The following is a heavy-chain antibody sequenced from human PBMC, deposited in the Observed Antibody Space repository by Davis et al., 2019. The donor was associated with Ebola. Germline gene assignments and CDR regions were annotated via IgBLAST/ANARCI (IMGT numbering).Heavy chain of an antibody. CDR3: AHSKEDILVLSGRMDHYGMDV. CDR2: IQKDGADK. J-gene: IGHJ6*02. D-gene: IGHD2-2*01. Sequence: GGSLRLSCAASGFTFSAYWMAWVRQAPGKGLEWVANIQKDGADKYFADFVRGRFTISRDNAKNSLFLQMNNVRADDTAVYYCAHSKEDILVLSGRMDHYGMDVWGQGTTVTVS. CDR1: GFTFSAYW. V-gene: IGHV3-7*03.